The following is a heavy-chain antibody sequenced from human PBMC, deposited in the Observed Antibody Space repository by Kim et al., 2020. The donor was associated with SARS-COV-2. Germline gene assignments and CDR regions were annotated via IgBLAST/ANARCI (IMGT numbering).Heavy chain of an antibody. CDR1: GFTFSSYS. D-gene: IGHD6-13*01. CDR2: ISSSSSYI. J-gene: IGHJ3*02. V-gene: IGHV3-21*01. CDR3: AREISSSWYGGGAFDI. Sequence: GGSLRLSCAASGFTFSSYSMNWVRQAPGKGLEWVSSISSSSSYIYYADSVKGRFTISRDNAKNSLYLQMNSLRAEDTAVYYCAREISSSWYGGGAFDIWGQGTMVTVSS.